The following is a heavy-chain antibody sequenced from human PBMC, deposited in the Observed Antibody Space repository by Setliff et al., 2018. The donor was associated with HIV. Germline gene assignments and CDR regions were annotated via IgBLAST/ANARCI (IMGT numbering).Heavy chain of an antibody. CDR3: TRPLHITGTPASY. CDR1: GFTFGDYA. Sequence: LRLSCTASGFTFGDYAMSWVRQAPGKGLEWVGFIRSKAYGGTAEYAASVKGRFTISRDDSKSIAYLQMNSLKIEDTAVYYCTRPLHITGTPASYWGQGTLVTVSS. V-gene: IGHV3-49*04. D-gene: IGHD1-20*01. CDR2: IRSKAYGGTA. J-gene: IGHJ4*02.